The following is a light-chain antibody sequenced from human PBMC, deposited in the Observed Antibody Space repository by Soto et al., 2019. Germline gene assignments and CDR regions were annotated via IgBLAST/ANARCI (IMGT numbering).Light chain of an antibody. Sequence: IGMTQSPATLSVSTGERATLSCRASDVVGSNLAWYQQKPGQAPRLLIYGASTRATGIPGRFSGSGFGTEFTLTISGLQPEDFAVYYCQQYTDWPPITFGQGTRLEIK. J-gene: IGKJ5*01. CDR1: DVVGSN. CDR3: QQYTDWPPIT. CDR2: GAS. V-gene: IGKV3-15*01.